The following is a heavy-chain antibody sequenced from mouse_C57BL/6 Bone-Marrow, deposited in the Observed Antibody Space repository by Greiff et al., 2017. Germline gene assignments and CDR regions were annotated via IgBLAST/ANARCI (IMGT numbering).Heavy chain of an antibody. D-gene: IGHD2-10*01. CDR3: AYFLMDD. J-gene: IGHJ4*01. CDR2: IDPETGGT. CDR1: GYTFTDYE. Sequence: VQLQQSGAELVRPGASVTLSCKASGYTFTDYEMHWVKQTPVHGLEWIGAIDPETGGTAYNQKFKGKAILTADTSSSTAYMELRSLTSEDSAVYYSAYFLMDDWGQGTSVTVSS. V-gene: IGHV1-15*01.